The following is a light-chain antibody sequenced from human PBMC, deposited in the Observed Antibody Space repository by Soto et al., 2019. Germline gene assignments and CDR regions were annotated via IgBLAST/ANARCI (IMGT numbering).Light chain of an antibody. V-gene: IGKV3-20*01. Sequence: EIVLTQSPATLSLSPGERATLSCRASQSVSSDLAWYQQKPGQAPRLLMYEVSTRATGIPARFSGSGSGTDFTLTISRLEPEDFAVYYCQQYGSSLITFGQGTRLEIK. CDR2: EVS. J-gene: IGKJ5*01. CDR1: QSVSSD. CDR3: QQYGSSLIT.